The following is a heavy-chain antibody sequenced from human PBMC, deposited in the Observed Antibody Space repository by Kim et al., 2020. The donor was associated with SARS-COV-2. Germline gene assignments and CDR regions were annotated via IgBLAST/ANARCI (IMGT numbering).Heavy chain of an antibody. Sequence: GGSLRLSCAASGFTFSSYGMHWVRQAPGKGLEWVAVISYDGSNKYYADSVKGRFTISRDNSKNTLYLQMNSLRAEDTAVYYCAKDSPMVNGYGMDVWGQGTTVTVSS. CDR2: ISYDGSNK. J-gene: IGHJ6*02. V-gene: IGHV3-30*18. D-gene: IGHD5-18*01. CDR3: AKDSPMVNGYGMDV. CDR1: GFTFSSYG.